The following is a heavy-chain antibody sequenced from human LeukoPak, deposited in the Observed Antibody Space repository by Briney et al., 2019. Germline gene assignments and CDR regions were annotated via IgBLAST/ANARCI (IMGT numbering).Heavy chain of an antibody. CDR1: GFTFSSYW. V-gene: IGHV3-7*01. CDR2: INQDGSEK. CDR3: ANPPAHSSAY. Sequence: GGSLRLSCAASGFTFSSYWMSWVRQAPGKGLEWVANINQDGSEKYYVDSVKGRFTISRDNAKKSLYLQMNSLRAEDTAVYYCANPPAHSSAYWGQGTLVTVSS. D-gene: IGHD6-19*01. J-gene: IGHJ4*02.